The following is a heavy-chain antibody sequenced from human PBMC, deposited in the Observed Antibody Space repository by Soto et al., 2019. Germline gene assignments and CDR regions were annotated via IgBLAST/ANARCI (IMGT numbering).Heavy chain of an antibody. Sequence: GGSLRLSCAASGFSFSLYGMQWVRQAPGKGLEWVAVIWYDGSNKYYADSVKGRFTISRDNTKNLLYLQMNSLRAEDTAVYYCARSGDNYNRLDYWGQGTPVTVSS. V-gene: IGHV3-33*01. D-gene: IGHD1-1*01. CDR1: GFSFSLYG. CDR3: ARSGDNYNRLDY. J-gene: IGHJ4*02. CDR2: IWYDGSNK.